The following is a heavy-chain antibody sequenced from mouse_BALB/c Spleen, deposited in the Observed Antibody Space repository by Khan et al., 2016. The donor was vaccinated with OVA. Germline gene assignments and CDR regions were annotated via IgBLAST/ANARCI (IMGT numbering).Heavy chain of an antibody. Sequence: VQLQQPGPELVKPGASVKVSCKASGYSFTDYNMFWVKQSHGKSLEWIGYIDPYNGGASYNQKFKGKATLTVDKSSSTAFMHLNSLTSEDSAVFYCTRADYYGSSCYFDYWGQGTTLTVSS. CDR3: TRADYYGSSCYFDY. D-gene: IGHD1-1*01. J-gene: IGHJ2*01. CDR2: IDPYNGGA. V-gene: IGHV1S135*01. CDR1: GYSFTDYN.